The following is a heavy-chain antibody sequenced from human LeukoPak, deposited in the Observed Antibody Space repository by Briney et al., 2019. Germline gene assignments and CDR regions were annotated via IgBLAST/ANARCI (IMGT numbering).Heavy chain of an antibody. Sequence: ASVKVSCKASGYTFSSNGISWARQAPGQGLEWMGWISAYNGSTYYAQKFQGRVTMTTDTSTNTAYMELRSLRSDDTAVYYCAREGRYYYYYMDVWGKGTTVTVSS. D-gene: IGHD3-10*01. J-gene: IGHJ6*03. CDR3: AREGRYYYYYMDV. CDR2: ISAYNGST. CDR1: GYTFSSNG. V-gene: IGHV1-18*01.